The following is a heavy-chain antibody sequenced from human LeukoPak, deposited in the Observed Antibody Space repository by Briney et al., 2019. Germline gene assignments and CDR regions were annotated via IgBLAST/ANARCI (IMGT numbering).Heavy chain of an antibody. Sequence: SVKVSCKASGGTFSSYAISWVRQAPGQGLEWMGGITPIFGTANYAQKFQGRVTITADESTSTAYMELSSLRSEDTAVYYCARAMGYCSSTSCYRHYYYYYMDVWGKGTTVTVSS. V-gene: IGHV1-69*13. J-gene: IGHJ6*03. CDR1: GGTFSSYA. CDR3: ARAMGYCSSTSCYRHYYYYYMDV. D-gene: IGHD2-2*01. CDR2: ITPIFGTA.